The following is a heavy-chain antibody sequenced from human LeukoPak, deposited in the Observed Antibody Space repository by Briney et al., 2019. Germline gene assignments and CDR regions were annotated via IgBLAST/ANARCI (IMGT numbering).Heavy chain of an antibody. CDR2: INPNSGGT. J-gene: IGHJ4*02. V-gene: IGHV1-2*02. D-gene: IGHD3-22*01. Sequence: GASVKVSCKASGYTFTGYYMHWVRQAPGQGLEWMGWINPNSGGTNYAQKFQGGVTMTRDTSISTAYMELSRLRSDDTAVYYCARDYYDSSGYYYVIDYWGQGTLVTVSS. CDR3: ARDYYDSSGYYYVIDY. CDR1: GYTFTGYY.